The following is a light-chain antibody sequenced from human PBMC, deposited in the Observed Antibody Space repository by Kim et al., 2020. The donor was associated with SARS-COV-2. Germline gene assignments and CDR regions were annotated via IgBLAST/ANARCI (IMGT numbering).Light chain of an antibody. Sequence: SSELTQDPAVSVALGQTVRITCQGDSLRSYYASWYQQKPGQAPVLVIYGKNNRPSGIPDRFSGSSSGNTASLTITGAQAEDAADYYCNSRDSSGNPWVFG. CDR2: GKN. J-gene: IGLJ3*02. CDR1: SLRSYY. CDR3: NSRDSSGNPWV. V-gene: IGLV3-19*01.